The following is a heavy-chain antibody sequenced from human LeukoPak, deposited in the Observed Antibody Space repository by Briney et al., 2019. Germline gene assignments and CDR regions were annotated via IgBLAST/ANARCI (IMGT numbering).Heavy chain of an antibody. J-gene: IGHJ4*02. CDR3: ARMAVADPEIDY. D-gene: IGHD6-19*01. V-gene: IGHV1-46*01. CDR2: INPSGGST. CDR1: GYTFTSYA. Sequence: ASVKVSCKASGYTFTSYAMHWVRQAPGQGLEWMGIINPSGGSTSYAQKFQGRVTMTRDTSTSTVYMELSSLRSEDTAVYYCARMAVADPEIDYWGQGTLVTVSS.